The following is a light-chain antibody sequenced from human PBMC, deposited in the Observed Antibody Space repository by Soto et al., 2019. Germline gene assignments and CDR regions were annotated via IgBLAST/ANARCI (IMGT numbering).Light chain of an antibody. CDR1: QSVRSSY. CDR3: QQYGSPPQT. CDR2: GAS. J-gene: IGKJ1*01. Sequence: EIVLTQSPGTLSLSPGERGSLSGRASQSVRSSYLAWYQQKPGQAPRLLIYGASSRATGIPDRISGSGSGTDFTLTISRLEPEDFAVYYCQQYGSPPQTFGQGTKVDIK. V-gene: IGKV3-20*01.